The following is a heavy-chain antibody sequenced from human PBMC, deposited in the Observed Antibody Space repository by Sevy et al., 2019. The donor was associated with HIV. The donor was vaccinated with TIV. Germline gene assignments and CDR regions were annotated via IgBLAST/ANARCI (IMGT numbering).Heavy chain of an antibody. J-gene: IGHJ4*02. CDR3: ARQGGLVDRAFDY. CDR2: FFFTGST. D-gene: IGHD3-10*01. CDR1: GVSISSSSYD. Sequence: SETLSLTCTVSGVSISSSSYDWSWIRQPPGKGLEWIASFFFTGSTYYNPSLKSRVTISVDTSNNQFSLKLNSVTAADTALYYCARQGGLVDRAFDYWGQGTLVTVSS. V-gene: IGHV4-39*01.